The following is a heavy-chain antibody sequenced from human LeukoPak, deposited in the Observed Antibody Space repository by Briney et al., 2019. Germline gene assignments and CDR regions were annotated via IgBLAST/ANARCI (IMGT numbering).Heavy chain of an antibody. CDR3: TGSSWGSYDY. CDR2: IKSKSDGGPT. CDR1: GFTFSNAW. Sequence: GGSLRLSCAASGFTFSNAWMSWARHAPGKGLEWGGRIKSKSDGGPTTYAAPVKGRFTISRDDSKNTLYLQMNSLKTEDTAVYYCTGSSWGSYDYWGQGTLVTVSS. V-gene: IGHV3-15*01. D-gene: IGHD3-16*01. J-gene: IGHJ4*02.